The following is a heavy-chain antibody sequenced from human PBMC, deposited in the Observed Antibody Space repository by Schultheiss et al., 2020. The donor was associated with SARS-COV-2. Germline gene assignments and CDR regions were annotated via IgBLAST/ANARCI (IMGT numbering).Heavy chain of an antibody. J-gene: IGHJ5*02. CDR3: ARCGLPIVVVPAAMVGWFDP. CDR2: IWYDGSNK. D-gene: IGHD2-2*01. Sequence: GGSLRLSCAASGFTFSSYGIHWVRQAPGKGLEWVAVIWYDGSNKYYADSVKGRFTISRDNSKNTLYLQMNSLRAEDTAVYYCARCGLPIVVVPAAMVGWFDPWGQGTLVTVSS. CDR1: GFTFSSYG. V-gene: IGHV3-30*19.